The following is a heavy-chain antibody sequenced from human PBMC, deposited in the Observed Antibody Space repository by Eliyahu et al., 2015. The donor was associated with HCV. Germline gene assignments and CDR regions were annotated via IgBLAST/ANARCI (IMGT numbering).Heavy chain of an antibody. CDR2: IYWDDDK. D-gene: IGHD2-2*01. Sequence: QITLKESGPTLVKPTQTLTLTCSFSGFSLSTSGVGVGWIRQPPGKALEWLALIYWDDDKRYSPSLKSRLSLTRDTSKNQVVLTMTNMDPVDTATYYCAHNKAPAIFDFWGQGTLVTVSS. J-gene: IGHJ4*02. CDR1: GFSLSTSGVG. V-gene: IGHV2-5*02. CDR3: AHNKAPAIFDF.